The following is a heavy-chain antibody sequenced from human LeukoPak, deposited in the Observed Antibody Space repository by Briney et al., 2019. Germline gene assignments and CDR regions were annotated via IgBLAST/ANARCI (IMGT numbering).Heavy chain of an antibody. D-gene: IGHD2-2*02. CDR1: GFTFSSYA. Sequence: GGSLRLSCAASGFTFSSYAMSWVRQAPGKGLECVANIKPGGSETYYVDSVKGRFTISRDNAKNSLYLQMTSLRAEDTALYYCATYRHLPYWGQGTLVTVSS. V-gene: IGHV3-7*01. J-gene: IGHJ4*02. CDR2: IKPGGSET. CDR3: ATYRHLPY.